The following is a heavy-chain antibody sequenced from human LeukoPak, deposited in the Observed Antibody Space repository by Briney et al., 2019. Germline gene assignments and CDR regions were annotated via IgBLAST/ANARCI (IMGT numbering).Heavy chain of an antibody. J-gene: IGHJ3*02. Sequence: TSETLSLTCSVSGGSISSYYWSWIRQPPGKGLEWIGYIYHSGSTNYNPSLKSRVTISVDKSKNQFSLKLSSVTAADTAVYYCVTGYSSSWYFAFDIWGQGTMVTVSS. D-gene: IGHD6-13*01. CDR1: GGSISSYY. CDR2: IYHSGST. CDR3: VTGYSSSWYFAFDI. V-gene: IGHV4-59*12.